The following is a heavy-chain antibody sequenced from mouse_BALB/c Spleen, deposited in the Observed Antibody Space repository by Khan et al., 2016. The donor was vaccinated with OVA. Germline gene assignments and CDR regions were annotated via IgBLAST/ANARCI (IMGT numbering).Heavy chain of an antibody. CDR1: GFTFSTYG. V-gene: IGHV5-6*01. CDR3: TRLAYYYDSEGFAY. CDR2: VSTGGSYT. Sequence: EVELVESGGDLVKPGGSLKLSCAPSGFTFSTYGMSWVRQTPDKRLEWVATVSTGGSYTYYADSVKGRFTISRDNAKNTLYLQMSGLKSEDTAMFYCTRLAYYYDSEGFAYWGQGTLVTVSA. J-gene: IGHJ3*01. D-gene: IGHD1-1*01.